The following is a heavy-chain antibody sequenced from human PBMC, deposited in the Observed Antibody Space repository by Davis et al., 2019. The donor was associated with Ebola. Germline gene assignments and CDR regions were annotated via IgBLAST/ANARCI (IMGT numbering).Heavy chain of an antibody. CDR1: GDAMSRNN. V-gene: IGHV4-59*01. J-gene: IGHJ4*02. CDR2: ISYSGSP. CDR3: TTLTTVTTLFDF. Sequence: PSETLSLTCNVSGDAMSRNNWNWIPQPSGKGMEWIGYISYSGSPNYSPSLKSRVPISMDPSKNQFSLILRSVTAADTAVYYCTTLTTVTTLFDFWGQGTLVTVSS. D-gene: IGHD4-11*01.